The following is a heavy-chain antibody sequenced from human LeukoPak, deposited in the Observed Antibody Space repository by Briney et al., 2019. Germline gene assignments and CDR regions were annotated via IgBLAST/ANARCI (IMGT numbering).Heavy chain of an antibody. CDR1: GFTVSSNY. D-gene: IGHD5-18*01. V-gene: IGHV3-66*01. J-gene: IGHJ4*02. CDR3: AKDMWVDTPAYFDY. CDR2: IYSGGST. Sequence: GGSLRLSCAASGFTVSSNYMSWVRQAPGKGLEWVSVIYSGGSTYYADSVKGRFTISRDNSKNTLYLQMNSLRAEDTAVYYCAKDMWVDTPAYFDYWGRGTLVTVSS.